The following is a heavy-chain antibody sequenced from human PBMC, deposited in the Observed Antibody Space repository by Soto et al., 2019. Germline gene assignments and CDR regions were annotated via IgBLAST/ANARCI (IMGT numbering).Heavy chain of an antibody. D-gene: IGHD2-21*02. J-gene: IGHJ3*01. CDR3: ARVDVTLAAERHGAFDV. V-gene: IGHV1-69*08. Sequence: QVQLVQSGAEVKRPGSSINISCKASGGTFSIYTVSWVRQAPGQGLEWMGRFIPMIGTANYAQNFQGRVTLSADKSATPAYLELSRLAPQDTAIYYCARVDVTLAAERHGAFDVWGQGTAVTVS. CDR2: FIPMIGTA. CDR1: GGTFSIYT.